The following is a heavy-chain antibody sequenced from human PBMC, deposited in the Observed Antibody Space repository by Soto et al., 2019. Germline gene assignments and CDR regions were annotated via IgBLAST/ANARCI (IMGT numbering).Heavy chain of an antibody. D-gene: IGHD2-15*01. Sequence: QVQLLQSGAEVKKPGASVKVSCEASVYTFTKYALHWVRQAPGQRLEWMGWINGGNGNTKYSQKFQGRVTITRDTSVRTAYMELSSLRFEETAVYYCARGEGYCSGGSCYRWFDPWGQGTLVTVSS. CDR2: INGGNGNT. CDR3: ARGEGYCSGGSCYRWFDP. V-gene: IGHV1-3*01. CDR1: VYTFTKYA. J-gene: IGHJ5*02.